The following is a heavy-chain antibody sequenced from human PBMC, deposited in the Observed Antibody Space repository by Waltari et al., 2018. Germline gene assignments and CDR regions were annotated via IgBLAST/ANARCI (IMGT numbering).Heavy chain of an antibody. CDR3: AREAISGSGEYYGMDV. CDR2: VWHDGSQT. Sequence: QVHLLESGGGVVQPGTSLRLSCTVSGFTFIKHGMHRGRKAPGKGLEWVAVVWHDGSQTYYGDSVKGRFTVSRDNSKNMVYLQVDSLKVEDTAVYYCAREAISGSGEYYGMDVWGQGTTVTVS. CDR1: GFTFIKHG. J-gene: IGHJ6*02. D-gene: IGHD3-10*01. V-gene: IGHV3-33*01.